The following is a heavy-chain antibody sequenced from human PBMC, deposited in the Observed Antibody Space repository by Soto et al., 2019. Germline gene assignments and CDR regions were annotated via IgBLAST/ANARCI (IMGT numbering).Heavy chain of an antibody. V-gene: IGHV1-18*01. J-gene: IGHJ6*02. CDR3: ARGDCTNGVCYLKHYYGMDV. D-gene: IGHD2-8*01. CDR1: GYTFTSYG. CDR2: ISPYNGNT. Sequence: GASVKVSCKASGYTFTSYGISWVRQAPGQGLEWMGWISPYNGNTNSAQNLQGRLTLTTDTSTSTAFMELRSLRSDDTAVYFCARGDCTNGVCYLKHYYGMDVWGQGTTVTVSS.